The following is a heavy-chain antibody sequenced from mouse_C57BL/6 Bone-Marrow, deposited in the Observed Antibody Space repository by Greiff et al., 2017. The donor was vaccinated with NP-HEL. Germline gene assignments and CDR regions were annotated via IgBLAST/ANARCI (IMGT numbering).Heavy chain of an antibody. Sequence: EVQLVESGGGLVKPGGSLKLSCAASGFTFSSYTMSWVRQTPEKRLEWVATISGGGGNTYYPDSVKGRFTISRDNAKNTLYLQMSSLRSEDTALYYCASYDGYFPYAMDYWGQGTSVTVSS. J-gene: IGHJ4*01. D-gene: IGHD2-3*01. V-gene: IGHV5-9*01. CDR1: GFTFSSYT. CDR3: ASYDGYFPYAMDY. CDR2: ISGGGGNT.